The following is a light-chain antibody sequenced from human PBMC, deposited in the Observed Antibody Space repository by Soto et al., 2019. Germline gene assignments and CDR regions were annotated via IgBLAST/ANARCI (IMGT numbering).Light chain of an antibody. CDR3: QHYDRSPPVT. CDR1: QSIDTNW. CDR2: GAS. V-gene: IGKV3-20*01. J-gene: IGKJ5*01. Sequence: EIVFTQSPGTLSLSPGENASFSCRASQSIDTNWLAWYQQRPGQPPRLLIYGASSRANGIPDRFSGSGSGAGFTLTISSLEPEDFAFYYCQHYDRSPPVTFGQGTRLEIK.